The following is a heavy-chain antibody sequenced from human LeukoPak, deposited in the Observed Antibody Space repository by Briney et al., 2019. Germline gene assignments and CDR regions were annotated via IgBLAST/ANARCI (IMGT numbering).Heavy chain of an antibody. CDR3: ARENQDDYGSRSNPRFDP. CDR2: FDPEDGET. D-gene: IGHD3-10*01. J-gene: IGHJ5*02. Sequence: ASVKVSCKVSGYTLTELSMHWVRQGPGKGLEWMGGFDPEDGETIYAQKFQGRVTMTEDTSTDTAYMELSSLRSEDTAVYYCARENQDDYGSRSNPRFDPWGQGTLVTVSS. CDR1: GYTLTELS. V-gene: IGHV1-24*01.